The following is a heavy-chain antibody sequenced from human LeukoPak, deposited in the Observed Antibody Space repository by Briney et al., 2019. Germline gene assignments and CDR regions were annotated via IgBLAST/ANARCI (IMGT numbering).Heavy chain of an antibody. D-gene: IGHD6-19*01. CDR2: ISYDENQQ. CDR3: ARDIYRHWLIQGGFFQN. Sequence: PGKSLRLSCAASGFPFSAYSLHWVRQAPGQGLEWIAVISYDENQQYYADSVKGRFTISRDNSKNTLYLQMNSLRPEDTAVFYCARDIYRHWLIQGGFFQNWGQGTLVTVSS. CDR1: GFPFSAYS. J-gene: IGHJ1*01. V-gene: IGHV3-30*04.